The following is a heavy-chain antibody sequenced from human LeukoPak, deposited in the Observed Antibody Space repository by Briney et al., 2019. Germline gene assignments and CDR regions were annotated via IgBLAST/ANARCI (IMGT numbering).Heavy chain of an antibody. CDR3: ARVRPGAYGNFDY. J-gene: IGHJ4*02. Sequence: SVKVSCKASGGTFSSYAISWVRQAPGQGLEWMGGIIPIFGTANYAQKFQGRVTITADESTSTAYMELRSLRSDDTAVYYCARVRPGAYGNFDYWGQGTPVTVSS. CDR1: GGTFSSYA. CDR2: IIPIFGTA. V-gene: IGHV1-69*13. D-gene: IGHD3-10*01.